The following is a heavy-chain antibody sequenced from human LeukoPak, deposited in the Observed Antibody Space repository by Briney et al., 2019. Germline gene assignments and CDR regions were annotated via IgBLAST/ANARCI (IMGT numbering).Heavy chain of an antibody. CDR1: GGSISSYY. V-gene: IGHV4-59*01. Sequence: SETLSLTCTVSGGSISSYYWSWIRQPPGKGLEWIGYIYYSGSTNYNPSLKSRGTISVDTSKKQFSLKLSSVTAADTAVYYCARGGKLRYFDWLPRAYYYYYMDVWGKGTTVTVSS. D-gene: IGHD3-9*01. CDR2: IYYSGST. J-gene: IGHJ6*03. CDR3: ARGGKLRYFDWLPRAYYYYYMDV.